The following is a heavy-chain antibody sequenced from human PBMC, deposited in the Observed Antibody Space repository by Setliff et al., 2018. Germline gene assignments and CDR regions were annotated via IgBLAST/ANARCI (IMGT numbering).Heavy chain of an antibody. CDR3: AGSVGGAPYYYGLGV. D-gene: IGHD3-10*01. CDR1: GYTFTNYH. Sequence: ASVKVSCKASGYTFTNYHMHWVRQAPGQGLEWMGIINPSGGRTSYAQKFQGRVTMTRDTSTSTVYMELSSLRSEDTAVYYCAGSVGGAPYYYGLGVWGQGTTVTVSS. CDR2: INPSGGRT. V-gene: IGHV1-46*01. J-gene: IGHJ6*02.